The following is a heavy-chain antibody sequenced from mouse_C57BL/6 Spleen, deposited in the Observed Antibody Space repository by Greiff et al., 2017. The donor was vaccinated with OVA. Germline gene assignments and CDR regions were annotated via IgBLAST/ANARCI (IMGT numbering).Heavy chain of an antibody. Sequence: EVKLQESGGGLVQPGGSLSLSCAASGFTFTDYYMSWVRQPPGKALEWLGFIRNKANGYTTEYSASVKGRFTISRDNSQSILYLQMNALRAEDSATYYCARYTIYLYAMDYWGQGTSVTVSS. CDR3: ARYTIYLYAMDY. J-gene: IGHJ4*01. CDR2: IRNKANGYTT. D-gene: IGHD5-5*01. V-gene: IGHV7-3*01. CDR1: GFTFTDYY.